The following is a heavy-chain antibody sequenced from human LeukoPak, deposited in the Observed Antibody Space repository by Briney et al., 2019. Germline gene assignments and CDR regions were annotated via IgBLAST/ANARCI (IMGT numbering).Heavy chain of an antibody. V-gene: IGHV3-53*04. J-gene: IGHJ5*02. CDR1: GFTVSSNY. CDR3: ARGPTTVRMRGGRLDP. CDR2: IYSGGST. Sequence: PGGSLRLSCAASGFTVSSNYMSWVRQAPGKGLEWVSVIYSGGSTYYADSVKGRFTISRHNSKNTLYPQMNSLRAEDTAVYYCARGPTTVRMRGGRLDPWGQGTLVTVSS. D-gene: IGHD4-11*01.